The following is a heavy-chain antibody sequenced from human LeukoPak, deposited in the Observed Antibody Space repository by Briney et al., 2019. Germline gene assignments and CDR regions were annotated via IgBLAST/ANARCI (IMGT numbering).Heavy chain of an antibody. CDR3: ARDRDYDSSGCLDY. CDR2: IWYDGSNK. CDR1: GFTFSSYG. D-gene: IGHD3-22*01. Sequence: GGSLRLSCAASGFTFSSYGMPGVRKAPGKGLKWVAVIWYDGSNKYYADSVKGRFTISRDNSKNTLYLQMNSLRAEDTAVYYCARDRDYDSSGCLDYWGQGTLVTVSS. J-gene: IGHJ4*02. V-gene: IGHV3-33*01.